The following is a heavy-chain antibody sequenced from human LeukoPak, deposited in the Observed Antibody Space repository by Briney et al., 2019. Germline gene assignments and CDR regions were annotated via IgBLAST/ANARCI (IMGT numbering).Heavy chain of an antibody. D-gene: IGHD6-19*01. Sequence: KPSETLSLTCTVSGGSISSYYWSWIRQPAGKGLEWIGRIYTSGSTNYNPSLKSRVTMSVDTSKNQFSLKLSSVTAADTAVYYCARDYSSGWYGVLGYFDYWGQGTLVTVSS. CDR3: ARDYSSGWYGVLGYFDY. J-gene: IGHJ4*02. V-gene: IGHV4-4*07. CDR2: IYTSGST. CDR1: GGSISSYY.